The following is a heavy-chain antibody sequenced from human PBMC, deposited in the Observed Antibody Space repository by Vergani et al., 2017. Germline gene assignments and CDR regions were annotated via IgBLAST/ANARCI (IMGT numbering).Heavy chain of an antibody. CDR1: GYTFTSYY. J-gene: IGHJ5*02. CDR2: INPSGGST. V-gene: IGHV1-46*01. CDR3: ARDYYSSSSGNNWFDP. Sequence: QVQLVQSGAEVKKPGASVKVSCKASGYTFTSYYMHWVRQAPGQGLEWMGIINPSGGSTSYAQKFQGRVTMTRDTYTSTVYMELSSLRSEDTAVYYCARDYYSSSSGNNWFDPGGQGTLVTVSS. D-gene: IGHD6-6*01.